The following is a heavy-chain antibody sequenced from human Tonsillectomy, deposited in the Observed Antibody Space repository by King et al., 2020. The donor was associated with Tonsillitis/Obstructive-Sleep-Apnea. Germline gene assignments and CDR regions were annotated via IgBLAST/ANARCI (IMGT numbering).Heavy chain of an antibody. V-gene: IGHV5-10-1*03. Sequence: VQLVESGSEVKKPGESLRISCKGSGYSFTSYWISWVRQMPGKGLEWMGRIDPTDSYTNYSPSFQGHVTISAYKSIHTAYLQWSSLKASDTAMYYCARPSFNDDFWDDILDVWGQGTTVTISS. CDR2: IDPTDSYT. D-gene: IGHD3-3*01. CDR1: GYSFTSYW. CDR3: ARPSFNDDFWDDILDV. J-gene: IGHJ6*02.